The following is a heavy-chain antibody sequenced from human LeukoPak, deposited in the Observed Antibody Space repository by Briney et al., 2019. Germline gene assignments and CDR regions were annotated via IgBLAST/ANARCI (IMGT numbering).Heavy chain of an antibody. CDR3: ARDHPLNYDILTGYSFFDY. D-gene: IGHD3-9*01. J-gene: IGHJ4*02. V-gene: IGHV3-33*01. CDR1: GFTFSNYG. CDR2: ICHDGSNK. Sequence: GGSLRLSCAASGFTFSNYGMHWVRQAPGKGLEWVAIICHDGSNKYYADSVKGRFTISRDNSKNTLYLQMNSLRAEDTAVYYCARDHPLNYDILTGYSFFDYWGQGTLVTVSS.